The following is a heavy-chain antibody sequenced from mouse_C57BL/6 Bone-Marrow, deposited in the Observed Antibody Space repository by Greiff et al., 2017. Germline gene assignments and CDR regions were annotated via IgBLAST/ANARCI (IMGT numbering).Heavy chain of an antibody. CDR1: GYTFTDHT. CDR3: ARGRPITTVVAGDYFDY. V-gene: IGHV1-78*01. D-gene: IGHD1-1*01. J-gene: IGHJ2*01. CDR2: IYPRDGST. Sequence: QVQLQQSDAELVKPGASVKISCKVSGYTFTDHTIHWMKQRPEQGLEWIGYIYPRDGSTKYNEKFKGKATLTADKSSSTAYMQRNSLTSEDSAVYFCARGRPITTVVAGDYFDYWGQGTTLTVSS.